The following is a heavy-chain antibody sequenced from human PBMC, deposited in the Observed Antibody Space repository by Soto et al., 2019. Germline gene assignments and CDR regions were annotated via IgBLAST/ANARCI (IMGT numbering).Heavy chain of an antibody. D-gene: IGHD3-9*01. CDR2: ISSSSSTI. J-gene: IGHJ3*02. V-gene: IGHV3-48*01. CDR3: ARVGGFAWLLYDAFDI. Sequence: GGSLRLSCAASGFTFSSYSMNWVRQAPGKGLEWVSYISSSSSTIYYADSVKGRFTISRDNAKNSLYLQMNSLRAEDTAVYYCARVGGFAWLLYDAFDIWGQGTMVTVSS. CDR1: GFTFSSYS.